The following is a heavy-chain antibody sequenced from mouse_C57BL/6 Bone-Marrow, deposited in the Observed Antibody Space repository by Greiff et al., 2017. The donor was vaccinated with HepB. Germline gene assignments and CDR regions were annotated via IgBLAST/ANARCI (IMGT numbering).Heavy chain of an antibody. CDR2: ISDGGSYT. CDR3: ARENYGSSYDFDY. J-gene: IGHJ2*01. CDR1: GFTFSSYA. V-gene: IGHV5-4*01. Sequence: EVQRVESGGGLVKPGGSLKLSCAASGFTFSSYAMSWVRQTPEKRLEWVATISDGGSYTYYPDNVKGRFTISRDNAKNNLYLQMSHLKSEDTAMYYCARENYGSSYDFDYWGQGTTLTVSS. D-gene: IGHD1-1*01.